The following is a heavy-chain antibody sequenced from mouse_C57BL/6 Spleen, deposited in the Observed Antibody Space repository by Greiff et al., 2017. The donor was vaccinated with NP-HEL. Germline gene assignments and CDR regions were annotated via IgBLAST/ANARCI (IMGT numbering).Heavy chain of an antibody. D-gene: IGHD2-2*01. CDR1: GYTFTSYW. CDR2: IDPSDSYT. Sequence: QVQLQQPGAELVMPGASVKLSCKASGYTFTSYWMHWVKQRPGQGLEWIGEIDPSDSYTNYNQKFKGKSTLTVDKSSSTAYMQLSSLTSEDSAVYYCARGEPMVRYFGVWGTGTTVTVSS. J-gene: IGHJ1*03. V-gene: IGHV1-69*01. CDR3: ARGEPMVRYFGV.